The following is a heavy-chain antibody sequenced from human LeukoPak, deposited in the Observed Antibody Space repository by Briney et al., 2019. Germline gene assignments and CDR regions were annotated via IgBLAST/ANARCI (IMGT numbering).Heavy chain of an antibody. D-gene: IGHD5-24*01. J-gene: IGHJ4*02. CDR1: GYSISSGYY. V-gene: IGHV4-38-2*02. CDR2: IYHSGST. CDR3: ARGGRWLHQYYFDY. Sequence: PSETLSLTCTVSGYSISSGYYWGWIRQPPGKGLEWIGSIYHSGSTYYNPSLKSRVTMSVDTSKNQFSLKLSSVTAADTAVYYCARGGRWLHQYYFDYWGQGTLVTVSS.